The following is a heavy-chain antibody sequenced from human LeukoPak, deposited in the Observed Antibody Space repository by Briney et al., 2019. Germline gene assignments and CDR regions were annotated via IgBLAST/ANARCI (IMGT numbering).Heavy chain of an antibody. Sequence: GGSLRLSCAASGFTFSKAWMSWVRQAPGKGLEWVGRFKSKTDGGTTDYAAPVKGRFTISRDDSKNTLYLQMNSLKTEDTAVYYCTTGYDLALAYWGQGTLVTVSS. CDR3: TTGYDLALAY. V-gene: IGHV3-15*01. CDR1: GFTFSKAW. J-gene: IGHJ4*02. D-gene: IGHD3-3*01. CDR2: FKSKTDGGTT.